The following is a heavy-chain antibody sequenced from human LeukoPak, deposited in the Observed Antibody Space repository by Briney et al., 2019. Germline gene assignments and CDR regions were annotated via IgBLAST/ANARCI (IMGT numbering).Heavy chain of an antibody. V-gene: IGHV4-34*01. Sequence: PSETLSLTCAVYGGSFSGYYWSWIRQPPGKGLEWIGEINHSGSTSYNPSLKSRVTISVDTSKNQFSLKLSSVTAADTAVYYCARGVITMVRGALYYFDYWGQGTLVTVSS. D-gene: IGHD3-10*01. CDR1: GGSFSGYY. CDR3: ARGVITMVRGALYYFDY. J-gene: IGHJ4*02. CDR2: INHSGST.